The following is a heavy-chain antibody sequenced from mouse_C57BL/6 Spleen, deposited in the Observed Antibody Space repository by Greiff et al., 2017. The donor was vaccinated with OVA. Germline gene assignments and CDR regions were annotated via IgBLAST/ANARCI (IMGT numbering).Heavy chain of an antibody. CDR1: GYTFTSYW. J-gene: IGHJ2*01. CDR2: IDPSDSYT. Sequence: QVQLQQPGAELVMPGASVKLSCKASGYTFTSYWMHWVKQRPGQGLEWIGEIDPSDSYTNYNQKFKGKSTLTVDKSSSTAYMQLSSLTSEDSAVYYCARWGTGDYFDYWGQGTTLTVSS. V-gene: IGHV1-69*01. D-gene: IGHD4-1*01. CDR3: ARWGTGDYFDY.